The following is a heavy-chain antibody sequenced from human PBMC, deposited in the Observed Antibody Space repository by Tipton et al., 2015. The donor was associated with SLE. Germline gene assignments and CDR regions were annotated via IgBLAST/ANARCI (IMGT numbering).Heavy chain of an antibody. Sequence: GLVKPSQTLSLTCAISGDSVSSNSADWNWIRQSPSRGLEWLGGTYSRSKWYNDYAVSLKSRITIKPDTSKNQFSLQLNSVTPEDTAVYYCARVGGDSSGWYFDYWGQGTLVTVSS. D-gene: IGHD6-19*01. J-gene: IGHJ4*02. CDR2: TYSRSKWYN. CDR3: ARVGGDSSGWYFDY. CDR1: GDSVSSNSAD. V-gene: IGHV6-1*01.